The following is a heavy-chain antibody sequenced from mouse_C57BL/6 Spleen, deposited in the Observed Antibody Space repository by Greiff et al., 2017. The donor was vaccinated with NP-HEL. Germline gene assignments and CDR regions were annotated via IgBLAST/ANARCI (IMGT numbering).Heavy chain of an antibody. J-gene: IGHJ2*01. CDR1: GFTFSSYA. CDR3: TREAYVYDGAYYSDN. D-gene: IGHD2-2*01. V-gene: IGHV5-9-1*02. CDR2: ISSGGDYI. Sequence: EVKLVESGEGLVKPGGSLKLSCAASGFTFSSYAMSWVRQTPEKRLEWVAYISSGGDYIYYADTVKGRFTISRDNARNTLYLQMSSLKSEDTAMYYCTREAYVYDGAYYSDNWGEGTTLTVSS.